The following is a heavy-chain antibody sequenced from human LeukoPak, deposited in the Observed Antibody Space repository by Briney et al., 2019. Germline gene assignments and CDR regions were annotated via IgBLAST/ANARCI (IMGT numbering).Heavy chain of an antibody. D-gene: IGHD5-18*01. CDR2: IYYSGNT. CDR3: ARHRSGGYTYGVPDY. Sequence: SETLSLTCTVSGGSISSDSYHWGWIRQPPEMGLEWIGSIYYSGNTYYNPSLKSRVTMSVDTSKNQFSLKLSSVTAADTAVYYCARHRSGGYTYGVPDYWGQGTLVTVSS. J-gene: IGHJ4*02. V-gene: IGHV4-39*01. CDR1: GGSISSDSYH.